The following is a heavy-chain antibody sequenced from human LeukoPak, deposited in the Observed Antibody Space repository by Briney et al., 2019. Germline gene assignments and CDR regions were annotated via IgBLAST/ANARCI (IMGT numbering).Heavy chain of an antibody. V-gene: IGHV4-59*08. D-gene: IGHD2-8*01. J-gene: IGHJ4*02. CDR2: IYYSGST. CDR3: ARVDIVLMVYGIDY. CDR1: GGSISSYY. Sequence: PSGTLSLTCTVSGGSISSYYWSWIRQPPGKGLEWIGHIYYSGSTYYDPSLRSRAAISIDTSKNQFSLRLSSVTAADTAVYFCARVDIVLMVYGIDYWGQGALVTVSS.